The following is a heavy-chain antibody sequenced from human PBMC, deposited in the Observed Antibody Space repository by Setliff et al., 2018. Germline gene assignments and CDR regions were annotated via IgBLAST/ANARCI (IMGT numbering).Heavy chain of an antibody. V-gene: IGHV1-8*02. Sequence: ASVKVSCKASGYTFTSYDINWVRQATGQGLEWMGWMNPNSGNTGYAQKFQGRVTMTRNTSISTAYMELSSLRSEDTAVYYCARSRDYYDHYYMDVWGKGTTVTVSS. CDR3: ARSRDYYDHYYMDV. J-gene: IGHJ6*03. CDR2: MNPNSGNT. CDR1: GYTFTSYD.